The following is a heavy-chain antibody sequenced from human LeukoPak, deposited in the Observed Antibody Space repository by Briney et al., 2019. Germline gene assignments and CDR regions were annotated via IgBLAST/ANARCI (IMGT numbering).Heavy chain of an antibody. V-gene: IGHV1-8*01. Sequence: GASVKVSCKASGYTFTRYDINWVRQATGQGLEWMGWMNPNSGNTRYTQKFQARVTMNRNTSISTAYMELSSLISEDTAVYYCARGQRLSGYYFLGGQWGQGTLVTVSS. CDR3: ARGQRLSGYYFLGGQ. D-gene: IGHD2/OR15-2a*01. CDR2: MNPNSGNT. J-gene: IGHJ4*02. CDR1: GYTFTRYD.